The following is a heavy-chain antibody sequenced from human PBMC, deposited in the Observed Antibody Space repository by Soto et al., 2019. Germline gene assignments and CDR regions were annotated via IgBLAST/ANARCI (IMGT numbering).Heavy chain of an antibody. Sequence: GGSLRLSCAASGFTFSSYSMNWVRQAPGKGLEWVSSISSSSSYIYYADSVKGRFTISRDNAKNSLYLQMNSLRAEDTAVYYCARNLFGGDHDAFDIWGQGTMVTVSS. CDR3: ARNLFGGDHDAFDI. V-gene: IGHV3-21*01. CDR1: GFTFSSYS. J-gene: IGHJ3*02. CDR2: ISSSSSYI. D-gene: IGHD3-10*02.